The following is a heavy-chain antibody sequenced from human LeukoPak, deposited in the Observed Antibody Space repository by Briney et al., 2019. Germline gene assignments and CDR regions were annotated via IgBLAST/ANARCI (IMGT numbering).Heavy chain of an antibody. V-gene: IGHV1-69*13. D-gene: IGHD4-11*01. CDR2: IIPIFGTA. CDR3: ASGVGLHDNWFDP. Sequence: SVKVSCKVSGGTFSSYAISWVRQAPGQGLEWMGGIIPIFGTANYAQKFQGRVTITADESTSTAYMELSSLRSEDTAVYYCASGVGLHDNWFDPWGQGTLVTVSS. CDR1: GGTFSSYA. J-gene: IGHJ5*02.